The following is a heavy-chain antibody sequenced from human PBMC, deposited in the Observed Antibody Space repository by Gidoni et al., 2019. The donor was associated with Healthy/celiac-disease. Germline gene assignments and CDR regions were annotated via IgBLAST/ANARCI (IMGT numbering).Heavy chain of an antibody. CDR3: AKGYSYGYYRDAFDI. D-gene: IGHD5-18*01. J-gene: IGHJ3*02. CDR2: ISGSGGST. CDR1: GFTFSRYA. V-gene: IGHV3-23*01. Sequence: EVQLLASGGGLVQPGGSLRLSCAASGFTFSRYAMSWFRQAPGKGLEWVSAISGSGGSTYYADSVKGRFTISRDNSKNTLYLQMNSLRAEDTAVYYCAKGYSYGYYRDAFDIWGQGTMVTVSS.